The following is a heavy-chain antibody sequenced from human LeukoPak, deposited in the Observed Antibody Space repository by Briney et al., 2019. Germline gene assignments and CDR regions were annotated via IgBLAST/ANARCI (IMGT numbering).Heavy chain of an antibody. CDR3: ATTRDPVVVVAAWDY. V-gene: IGHV1-2*02. CDR1: GYTFTGYY. CDR2: INPNSGGT. Sequence: GASVKVSCKASGYTFTGYYMHWVRQAPGQGLEWMGWINPNSGGTNYAQKFQGRVTMTRDTSISTAYMELSRLRSDDTAVYYCATTRDPVVVVAAWDYWGQGTLVTVSS. J-gene: IGHJ4*02. D-gene: IGHD2-15*01.